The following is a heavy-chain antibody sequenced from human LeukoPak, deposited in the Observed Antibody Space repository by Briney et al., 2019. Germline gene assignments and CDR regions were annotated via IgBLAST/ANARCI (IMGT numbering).Heavy chain of an antibody. CDR3: ASQRSGWYEGSSGSYYFDY. Sequence: GSLRLSCAASGSTFSSNWMSWVRQAPGKGLEWVANIKRDGSQKNYVDSVKGRFTISRDNAKNSLYLQMNSLRAEDTAVYYCASQRSGWYEGSSGSYYFDYWGQGTLVTVSS. D-gene: IGHD6-19*01. CDR2: IKRDGSQK. V-gene: IGHV3-7*01. J-gene: IGHJ4*02. CDR1: GSTFSSNW.